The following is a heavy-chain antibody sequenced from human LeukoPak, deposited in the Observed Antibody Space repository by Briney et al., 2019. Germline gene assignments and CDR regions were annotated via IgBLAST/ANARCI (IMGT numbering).Heavy chain of an antibody. CDR1: GFTFNSYG. J-gene: IGHJ4*02. CDR2: IRYDGNNK. D-gene: IGHD6-19*01. Sequence: GGSLRLSCATSGFTFNSYGIHWVRQAPGKGLEWVAFIRYDGNNKDYADSVKGRFTISRDNSKNTLYLQTNSLGAEDTAVYYCAKDPGSSGWYGGSRFDYWGQGTLVTVSS. CDR3: AKDPGSSGWYGGSRFDY. V-gene: IGHV3-30*02.